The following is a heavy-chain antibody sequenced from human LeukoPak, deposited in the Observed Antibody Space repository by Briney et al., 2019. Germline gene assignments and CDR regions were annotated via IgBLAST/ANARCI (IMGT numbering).Heavy chain of an antibody. CDR1: GFPFSVCG. J-gene: IGHJ4*02. D-gene: IGHD3-3*01. Sequence: GGSLRLSCAASGFPFSVCGMNWVRKAPGKGLEWVSSISGSSTYIYYADSVKGRFTISRDNAKNSLYLQMNSLRAEDTAIYYCARGSEWSSGVSDYWGQGTLVTASS. CDR2: ISGSSTYI. V-gene: IGHV3-21*01. CDR3: ARGSEWSSGVSDY.